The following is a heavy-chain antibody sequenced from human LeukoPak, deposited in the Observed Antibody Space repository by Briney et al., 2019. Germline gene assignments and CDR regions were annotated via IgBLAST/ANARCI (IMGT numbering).Heavy chain of an antibody. CDR3: AKGSGTLLWFGELYRDAFDI. J-gene: IGHJ3*02. V-gene: IGHV3-23*01. CDR1: GFTFSSYA. CDR2: ISGSGGST. D-gene: IGHD3-10*01. Sequence: QSGGSLRLSCAASGFTFSSYAMSWVRQAPGKGLEWVSAISGSGGSTYYADSVKGRLTISRDNSKNTLYLQMNSLRAEDTAVYYCAKGSGTLLWFGELYRDAFDIWGQGTMVTVSS.